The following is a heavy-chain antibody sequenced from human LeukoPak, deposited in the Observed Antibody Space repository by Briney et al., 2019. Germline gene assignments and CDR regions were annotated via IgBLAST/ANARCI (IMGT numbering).Heavy chain of an antibody. D-gene: IGHD5-24*01. CDR3: ARDSRAAWLQFLHHY. J-gene: IGHJ4*02. CDR2: INPNSGTT. CDR1: GYTFTSYG. V-gene: IGHV1-2*02. Sequence: GASVKVSCKASGYTFTSYGISWVRQAPGQGLEWMGWINPNSGTTNYAQKFQGRVTMTRDTSISTAYMELSRLRSGDTAVYYCARDSRAAWLQFLHHYWGQGTLVTVSS.